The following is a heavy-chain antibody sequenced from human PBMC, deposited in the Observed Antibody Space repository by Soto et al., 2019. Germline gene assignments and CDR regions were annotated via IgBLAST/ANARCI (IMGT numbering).Heavy chain of an antibody. V-gene: IGHV3-74*01. CDR3: ARVEDSSSWYDY. Sequence: PGGSLRLSCAASGFTFSSYWMHWVRQAPGKGLVWVSRINSDGSSTSYADSVKGRFTISRDNAKNTLYLKMNSLRAEDTAVYYCARVEDSSSWYDYWGQGTLVTVSS. J-gene: IGHJ4*02. CDR1: GFTFSSYW. D-gene: IGHD6-13*01. CDR2: INSDGSST.